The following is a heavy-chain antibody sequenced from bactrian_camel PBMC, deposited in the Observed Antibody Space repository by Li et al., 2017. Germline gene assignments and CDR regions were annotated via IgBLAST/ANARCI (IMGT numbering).Heavy chain of an antibody. CDR1: GFTFAYSN. D-gene: IGHD1*01. CDR2: LGSDGHT. Sequence: VQLVESGGGSVQAGGSLTLTCTASGFTFAYSNMAWYRQAPGDECELVSSLGSDGHTYYLDSVKSRFTISVDNAKNILYLEMNSLKPEDTAMYYCAADLLLMRPLDPSEYQYWGQGTQVTVS. CDR3: AADLLLMRPLDPSEYQY. J-gene: IGHJ4*01. V-gene: IGHV3S63*01.